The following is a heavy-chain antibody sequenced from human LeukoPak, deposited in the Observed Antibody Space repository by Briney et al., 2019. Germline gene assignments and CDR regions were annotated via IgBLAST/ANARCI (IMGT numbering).Heavy chain of an antibody. V-gene: IGHV3-30*02. CDR1: GFTFSSYG. J-gene: IGHJ4*02. D-gene: IGHD1-1*01. Sequence: PGGSLRLSCAASGFTFSSYGMHWVRQAPGKGLEWVAFIRYDGSNYDGSDKYYVDSVKGRFTISRDSSKKTLYLQMNSLRAEDTAVYYCAKGQNKVLLEPAYWGQGTLVTVSS. CDR2: IRYDGSNYDGSDK. CDR3: AKGQNKVLLEPAY.